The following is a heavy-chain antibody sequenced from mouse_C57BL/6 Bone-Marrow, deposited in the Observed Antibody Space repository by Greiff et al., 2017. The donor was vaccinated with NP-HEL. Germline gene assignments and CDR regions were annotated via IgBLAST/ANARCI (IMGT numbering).Heavy chain of an antibody. D-gene: IGHD1-1*01. CDR2: IYPRDGST. CDR3: ARGITTVVATDYAMDY. J-gene: IGHJ4*01. CDR1: GYTFTDHT. V-gene: IGHV1-78*01. Sequence: VQRVESDAELVKPGASVKISCKVSGYTFTDHTIHWMKQRPEQGLEWIGYIYPRDGSTKYNEKFKGKATLTADKSSSTAYMQLNSLTSEDSAVYFCARGITTVVATDYAMDYWGQGTSVTVSS.